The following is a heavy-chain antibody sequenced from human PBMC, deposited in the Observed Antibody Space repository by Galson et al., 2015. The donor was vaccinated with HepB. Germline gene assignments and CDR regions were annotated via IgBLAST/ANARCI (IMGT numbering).Heavy chain of an antibody. CDR3: AQILTNDYSNRGSPYFDY. CDR1: GFSLSTSGVG. Sequence: ALVKPTQTLTLTCTFSGFSLSTSGVGVGWIRQPPGKALEWLALIYWNDDKRYSPSLKSRLTITKDTSKNQVVLTMTNMDPVDTATYYCAQILTNDYSNRGSPYFDYWGQGTLVTVSS. J-gene: IGHJ4*02. V-gene: IGHV2-5*01. CDR2: IYWNDDK. D-gene: IGHD4-11*01.